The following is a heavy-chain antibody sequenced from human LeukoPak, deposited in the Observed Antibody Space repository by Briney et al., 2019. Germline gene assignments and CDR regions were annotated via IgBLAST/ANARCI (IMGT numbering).Heavy chain of an antibody. CDR3: ARDLGYGQNNWFDP. J-gene: IGHJ5*02. Sequence: GASVKVSCKTSGYTFTDYYMHWVRQAPGQGLEWMGWINPNSGGTNYAQKFQGRVTMTRDTSISTAYMELSTLRSDDTAVYYCARDLGYGQNNWFDPWGQGTLVTVSS. V-gene: IGHV1-2*02. CDR2: INPNSGGT. D-gene: IGHD5-18*01. CDR1: GYTFTDYY.